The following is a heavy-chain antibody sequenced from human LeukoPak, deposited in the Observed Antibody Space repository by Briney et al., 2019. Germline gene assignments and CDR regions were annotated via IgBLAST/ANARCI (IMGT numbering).Heavy chain of an antibody. J-gene: IGHJ1*01. D-gene: IGHD4-17*01. CDR1: GGSISSYH. V-gene: IGHV4-59*01. Sequence: PSETLSLTCTVSGGSISSYHWSWIRQPPGKGLEWIGYIYYSGSTNYNPSLESRVTISVDTSKNQFSLKLSSVTAADTAVYYCARGTVTTEYFQPWGQGTLVTVSS. CDR3: ARGTVTTEYFQP. CDR2: IYYSGST.